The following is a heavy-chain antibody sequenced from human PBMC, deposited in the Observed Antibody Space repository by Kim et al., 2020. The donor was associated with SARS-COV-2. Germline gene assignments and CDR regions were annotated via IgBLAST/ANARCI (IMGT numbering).Heavy chain of an antibody. Sequence: ASVKVSCKASGYTFTSYGISWVRQAPGQGLEWMGWISAYNGNTNYAQKLQGRVTMTTETSTSTAYMELSSLRSDDTAVYYCARDPHPQFLEWLFSSRNYYYSSMDVWGKGTTVTVSS. D-gene: IGHD3-3*01. V-gene: IGHV1-18*01. CDR3: ARDPHPQFLEWLFSSRNYYYSSMDV. CDR1: GYTFTSYG. CDR2: ISAYNGNT. J-gene: IGHJ6*03.